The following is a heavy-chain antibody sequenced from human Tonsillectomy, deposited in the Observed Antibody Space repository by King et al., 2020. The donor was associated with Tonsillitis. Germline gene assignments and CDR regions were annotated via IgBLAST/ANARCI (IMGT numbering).Heavy chain of an antibody. J-gene: IGHJ5*02. CDR2: IYYSGST. V-gene: IGHV4-39*01. CDR3: GRQDYDFRSGVEGHWFDP. D-gene: IGHD3-3*01. Sequence: QLQESGPGLVKPSETLSLTCTVSGGSISSSSYYWGWIRQPPGKGLEWIGRIYYSGSTYYNPSLNSPGTISVDTSKNQFSLKLSSVTAADTPVYYCGRQDYDFRSGVEGHWFDPWGQGTLVTVSS. CDR1: GGSISSSSYY.